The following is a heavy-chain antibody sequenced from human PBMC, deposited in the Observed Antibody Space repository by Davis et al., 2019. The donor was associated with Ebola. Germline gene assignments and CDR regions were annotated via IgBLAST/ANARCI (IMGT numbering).Heavy chain of an antibody. CDR1: GFTFTSYS. J-gene: IGHJ6*04. D-gene: IGHD2-15*01. V-gene: IGHV3-21*01. CDR2: ISSSSSYI. CDR3: ARDGCSGGSCYFNYYYGMDV. Sequence: AGSLTLSCAASGFTFTSYSMNWVRKAQGQGMEWVSSISSSSSYIYYADSVKGRFTISRDNAKNSLYLQMNSLRAEDTAVYYCARDGCSGGSCYFNYYYGMDVWGKGTTVTVSS.